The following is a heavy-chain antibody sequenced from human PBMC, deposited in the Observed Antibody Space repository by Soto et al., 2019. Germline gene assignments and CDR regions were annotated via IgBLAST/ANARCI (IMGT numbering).Heavy chain of an antibody. CDR1: GYSFTSYA. CDR2: INAGNGNT. V-gene: IGHV1-3*01. D-gene: IGHD2-21*01. Sequence: QVQLVQSGAEVKKPGASVKVSCKASGYSFTSYAMHWVRQAPGQRLEWMGWINAGNGNTKYSQKFQGRVTITRDTSASTAYRELSSVRSEDTAVYYCARVSGDYYWDDWGQGTLVTVSS. J-gene: IGHJ4*02. CDR3: ARVSGDYYWDD.